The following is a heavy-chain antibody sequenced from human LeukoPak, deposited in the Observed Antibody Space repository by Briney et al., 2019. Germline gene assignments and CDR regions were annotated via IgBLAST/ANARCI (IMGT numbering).Heavy chain of an antibody. Sequence: SETLSLTCAVYGGSFSGYYWSWIRQPPGKGLEWIGEINHSGSTNYNPSLKSRVTISVDTSKNQFPLKLSSVTAADTAVYYCARGSPRYFDWLFSRDFDYWGQGTLVTVSS. CDR1: GGSFSGYY. CDR3: ARGSPRYFDWLFSRDFDY. CDR2: INHSGST. J-gene: IGHJ4*02. V-gene: IGHV4-34*01. D-gene: IGHD3-9*01.